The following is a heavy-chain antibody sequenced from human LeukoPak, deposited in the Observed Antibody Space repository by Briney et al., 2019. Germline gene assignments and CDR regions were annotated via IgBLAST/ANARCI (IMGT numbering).Heavy chain of an antibody. J-gene: IGHJ4*02. Sequence: ASVKVFCKASGGTFSSYAISWVRQAPGQGLEWMGGIIPIFGTANYAQKFQGRVTITADESTSTAYMELSSLRSEDTAVYYCARVGGYSGYESKGDYWGQGTLVTVSS. CDR3: ARVGGYSGYESKGDY. D-gene: IGHD5-12*01. CDR1: GGTFSSYA. V-gene: IGHV1-69*13. CDR2: IIPIFGTA.